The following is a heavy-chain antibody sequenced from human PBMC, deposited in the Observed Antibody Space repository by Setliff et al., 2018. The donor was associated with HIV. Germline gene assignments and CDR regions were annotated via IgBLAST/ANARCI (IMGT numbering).Heavy chain of an antibody. CDR3: ARGPSGGGFYYMDV. CDR2: VFYTGSA. V-gene: IGHV4-59*01. CDR1: GGSIGSFY. Sequence: SETLSLTCTVSGGSIGSFYWSWIRQPPGKGLEWIGYVFYTGSATYNPSLKSRVSISVDRSTNRFSLMLHSVTAADTAVYYCARGPSGGGFYYMDVWGKGTTVTVSS. J-gene: IGHJ6*03. D-gene: IGHD2-15*01.